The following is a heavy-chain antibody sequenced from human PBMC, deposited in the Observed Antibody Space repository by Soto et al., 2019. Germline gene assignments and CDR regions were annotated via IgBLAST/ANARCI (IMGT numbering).Heavy chain of an antibody. CDR1: GGSISSSSYY. Sequence: PSETLSPTCTVSGGSISSSSYYWGWLRQPPGKGLEWIGSIYYSGSTYYNPSLKSRVTISVDTSKNQFSLKLSSVTAADTAVYYCARIVTWGLYNWFDPWGQGTLVTVSS. J-gene: IGHJ5*02. CDR3: ARIVTWGLYNWFDP. D-gene: IGHD1-26*01. CDR2: IYYSGST. V-gene: IGHV4-39*01.